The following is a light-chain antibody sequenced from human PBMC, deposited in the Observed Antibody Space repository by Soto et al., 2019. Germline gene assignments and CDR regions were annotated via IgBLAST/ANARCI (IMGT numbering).Light chain of an antibody. Sequence: EIVLTQSPGTLSLSPGERATLSCRTSQSVNSNFLAWYQQKPGQAHRLLVYGSSTRAAGVPDRFSGSGSGTDFTLTISRLEPEDFAVYYCQQYGRSPLLYTFGQGTKLGVK. CDR1: QSVNSNF. J-gene: IGKJ2*01. CDR3: QQYGRSPLLYT. CDR2: GSS. V-gene: IGKV3-20*01.